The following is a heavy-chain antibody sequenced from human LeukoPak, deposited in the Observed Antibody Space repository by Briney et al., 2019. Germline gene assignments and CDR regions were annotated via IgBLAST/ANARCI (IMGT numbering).Heavy chain of an antibody. V-gene: IGHV3-11*04. CDR1: GFSLTDYY. Sequence: GWSLRLSCTASGFSLTDYYMSWIRQAPGKGLEWVSYISSNSNTIRYADSVRGRFTISRDNSRDSVFLQMNDLRVEDTAVYYCTRTSIRGYSYGSDSWGQGTRVTVSS. J-gene: IGHJ4*02. D-gene: IGHD5-18*01. CDR3: TRTSIRGYSYGSDS. CDR2: ISSNSNTI.